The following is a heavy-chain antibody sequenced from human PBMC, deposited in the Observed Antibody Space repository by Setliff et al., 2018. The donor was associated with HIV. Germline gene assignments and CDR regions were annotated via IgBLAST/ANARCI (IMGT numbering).Heavy chain of an antibody. Sequence: GASVKVSCKASGYTFTSYGISWVRQAPGQGLEWMGWISPYNGYTNYVQKLQGRVTMTTDTSTSIAYMELRSLKSDDTAVYYCARGITNYFDYWGQGTLVTVSS. D-gene: IGHD3-16*01. CDR1: GYTFTSYG. CDR2: ISPYNGYT. CDR3: ARGITNYFDY. V-gene: IGHV1-18*01. J-gene: IGHJ4*02.